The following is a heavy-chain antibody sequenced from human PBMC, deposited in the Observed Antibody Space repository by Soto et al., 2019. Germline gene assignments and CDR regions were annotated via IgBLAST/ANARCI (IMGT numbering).Heavy chain of an antibody. CDR3: ARDVELRSYYYYGMDV. D-gene: IGHD1-7*01. V-gene: IGHV3-30-3*01. CDR1: GFTFSSYA. Sequence: QVQLVESGGGVVQPGRSLRLSCAASGFTFSSYAMHWVRQAPGKGLEWVAVISYDGSNKYYADSVKGRFTISRDNSKNTLHLQMNSLRAEDTAVYYCARDVELRSYYYYGMDVWGQGTTVTVSS. CDR2: ISYDGSNK. J-gene: IGHJ6*02.